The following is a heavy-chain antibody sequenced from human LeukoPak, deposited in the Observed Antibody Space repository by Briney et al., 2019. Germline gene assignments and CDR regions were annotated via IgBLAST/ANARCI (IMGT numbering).Heavy chain of an antibody. J-gene: IGHJ4*02. CDR3: AKDRGDYSNPCFDY. CDR2: IRNSAGIT. D-gene: IGHD4-11*01. CDR1: GFTFSSYG. Sequence: PGGSLRLSCAASGFTFSSYGMGWVRQAPGKGLEWVSAIRNSAGITYYADSVKGRFTISRDNSKNTLYLQMNSLRAEDTAVYYCAKDRGDYSNPCFDYWGQGTLVTVSS. V-gene: IGHV3-23*01.